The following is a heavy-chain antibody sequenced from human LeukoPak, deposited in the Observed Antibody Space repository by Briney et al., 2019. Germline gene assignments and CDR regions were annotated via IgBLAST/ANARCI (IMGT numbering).Heavy chain of an antibody. V-gene: IGHV3-48*03. Sequence: GGSLRLSSAASEFTFSSYEINWIRQAPGKGLEWVSYISSSGSTIYYADSVKGRFTISRDNAKNSLYLQMNNLRVEDTAVYYCARAPTKFRRDWFDPWGQGTLVTVSS. CDR3: ARAPTKFRRDWFDP. D-gene: IGHD3-9*01. CDR1: EFTFSSYE. CDR2: ISSSGSTI. J-gene: IGHJ5*02.